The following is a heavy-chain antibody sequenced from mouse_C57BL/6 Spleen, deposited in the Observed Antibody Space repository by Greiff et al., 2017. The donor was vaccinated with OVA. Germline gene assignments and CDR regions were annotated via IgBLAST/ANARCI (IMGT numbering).Heavy chain of an antibody. CDR2: IDPSDSYT. D-gene: IGHD3-2*02. J-gene: IGHJ3*01. CDR1: GYTFTSYW. V-gene: IGHV1-69*01. CDR3: AYSSGYGFAY. Sequence: VQLQQPGAELVMPGASVKLSCKASGYTFTSYWMHWVKQRPGQGLEWIGEIDPSDSYTNYNQKFKGKSTLTVDKSSSTAYMQLSSLTSEDSAVYYCAYSSGYGFAYWGQGTLVTVSA.